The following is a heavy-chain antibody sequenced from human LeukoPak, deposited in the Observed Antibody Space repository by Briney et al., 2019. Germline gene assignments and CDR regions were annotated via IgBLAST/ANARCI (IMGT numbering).Heavy chain of an antibody. CDR2: IYISGST. CDR3: ARDRGRYYFDY. J-gene: IGHJ4*02. Sequence: PSETLSLTCTVSGDSISSGNYCWSWIRQPAGKGLEWIGRIYISGSTNYNPSLNSRVTISVDTSKNQFSLKLSSVTAADTAVYYCARDRGRYYFDYWGQGILVTVSS. CDR1: GDSISSGNYC. D-gene: IGHD3-9*01. V-gene: IGHV4-61*02.